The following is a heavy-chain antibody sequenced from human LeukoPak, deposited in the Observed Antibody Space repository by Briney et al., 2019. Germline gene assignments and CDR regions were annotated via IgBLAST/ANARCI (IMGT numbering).Heavy chain of an antibody. Sequence: SETLSLTCTVSGGSISSCYWSWIRQPPGKGLEGIGYIYYSGSTNYNPSLKSRVTISVDTSKNQFSLKLSSVTAADTAVYYCARRRGGSGSYYLDYWGQGTLVTVSS. V-gene: IGHV4-59*08. CDR2: IYYSGST. D-gene: IGHD3-10*01. CDR3: ARRRGGSGSYYLDY. J-gene: IGHJ4*02. CDR1: GGSISSCY.